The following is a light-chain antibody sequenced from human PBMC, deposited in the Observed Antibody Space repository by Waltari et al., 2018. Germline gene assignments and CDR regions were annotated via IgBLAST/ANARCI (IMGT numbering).Light chain of an antibody. CDR2: DAS. J-gene: IGKJ4*01. Sequence: EIVLTQSPATLSLSPGERPTLSCRASQRVSSYIAWYQQKPGQAPRLLIYDASNMATGIPARFSGSGSGTDFTLTISSLEPEDFAVYYCQQRSNWPPTFGGGTKVEIK. CDR1: QRVSSY. V-gene: IGKV3-11*01. CDR3: QQRSNWPPT.